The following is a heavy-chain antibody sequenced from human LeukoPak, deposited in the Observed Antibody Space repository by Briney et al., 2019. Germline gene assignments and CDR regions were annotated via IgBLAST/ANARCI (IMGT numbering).Heavy chain of an antibody. CDR1: GGSISSGSYY. J-gene: IGHJ4*02. CDR2: IYHSGST. CDR3: ARDDVSATVVRGNYFDY. V-gene: IGHV4-61*10. D-gene: IGHD4-23*01. Sequence: SETLSLTCTVSGGSISSGSYYWSWIRQPAGKGLEWIGEIYHSGSTNYNPSLKSRVTISVDRSKNQFSLKLSSVTAADTAVYYCARDDVSATVVRGNYFDYWGQGTLVTVSS.